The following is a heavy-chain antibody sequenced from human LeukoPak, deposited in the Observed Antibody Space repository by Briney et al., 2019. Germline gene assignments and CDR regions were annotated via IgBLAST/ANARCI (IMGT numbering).Heavy chain of an antibody. J-gene: IGHJ6*03. V-gene: IGHV3-23*01. CDR1: GFTFSSYA. Sequence: GGSLRLSWAAAGFTFSSYAMSWVRQAPGRGREWVSGLTGSGGNTYYADSVKGRFTISRDNSKNTLSLQMNSLRAEDAAVYYCVKFRGIQHYNYHMDVWGKGTTVTVSS. CDR3: VKFRGIQHYNYHMDV. CDR2: LTGSGGNT. D-gene: IGHD3-10*01.